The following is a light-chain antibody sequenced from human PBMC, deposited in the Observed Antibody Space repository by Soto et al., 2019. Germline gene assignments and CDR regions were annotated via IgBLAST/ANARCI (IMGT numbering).Light chain of an antibody. CDR3: SSYTSSSTPWV. J-gene: IGLJ3*02. CDR2: EVS. V-gene: IGLV2-14*01. Sequence: QYALTQTASVSGSPGQSITISCTGTSSDVGGYNYVSWYQQHPGKAPKLMIYEVSNRPSGVSNRFSGSKSGNTASLTISGLQAEDEADYYCSSYTSSSTPWVFGGGTKLTVL. CDR1: SSDVGGYNY.